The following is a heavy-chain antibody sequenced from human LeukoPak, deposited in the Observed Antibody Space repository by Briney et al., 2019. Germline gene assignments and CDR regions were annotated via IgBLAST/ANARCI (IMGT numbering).Heavy chain of an antibody. D-gene: IGHD5-24*01. CDR2: IYFTGAA. CDR1: IGSINNGDYY. Sequence: PSETLSLTCTVSIGSINNGDYYWSWIRQSPGKGLEWIGYIYFTGAAYYNPSLKSHVLISVNTSTNQFSLRVTSMTAAGTAVYYCARGNGYNLGTFDYWGQGTLATVSS. CDR3: ARGNGYNLGTFDY. J-gene: IGHJ4*02. V-gene: IGHV4-30-4*01.